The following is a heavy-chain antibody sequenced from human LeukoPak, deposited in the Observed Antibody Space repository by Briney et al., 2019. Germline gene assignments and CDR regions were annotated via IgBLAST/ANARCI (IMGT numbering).Heavy chain of an antibody. J-gene: IGHJ6*03. D-gene: IGHD3-3*01. V-gene: IGHV4-59*01. CDR1: GGAITNYY. Sequence: SETLSLTCGVSGGAITNYYWSWIRQPPGKGLEWIGYIYYSGSTNYNPSLKSRVTISVDTSKNQFSLKLSSVTAADTAVYYCARWGSEYYDFWSGYGNYYYMDVWGKGTTVTVSS. CDR2: IYYSGST. CDR3: ARWGSEYYDFWSGYGNYYYMDV.